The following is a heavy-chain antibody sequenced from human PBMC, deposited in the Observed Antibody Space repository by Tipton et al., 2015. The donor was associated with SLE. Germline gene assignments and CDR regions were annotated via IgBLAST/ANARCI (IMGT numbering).Heavy chain of an antibody. D-gene: IGHD3-22*01. CDR2: ISYDGSNK. V-gene: IGHV3-30*04. CDR1: GFTFSSYA. J-gene: IGHJ4*02. Sequence: SLRLSCAASGFTFSSYAMHWVRQAPGKGLEWVVVISYDGSNKYYTDSVKGQFTISRDNSKNTLYLQMNSLRAEDTAVYYCAREGISGYYDSSGYYGWGQGTLVTVSS. CDR3: AREGISGYYDSSGYYG.